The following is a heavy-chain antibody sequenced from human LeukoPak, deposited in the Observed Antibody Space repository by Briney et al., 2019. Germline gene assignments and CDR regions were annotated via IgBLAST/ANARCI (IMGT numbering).Heavy chain of an antibody. CDR3: TKSDGYGLIRI. V-gene: IGHV4-39*07. Sequence: SETLSLTCSVSGDSITGYYWGWIRQPPGKGLERVGNIYYTGNTYYNSSLKSRVTISLDTSKNQFSLKVISMTAADTAAYYCTKSDGYGLIRICGRGTMVTVSS. CDR2: IYYTGNT. CDR1: GDSITGYY. J-gene: IGHJ3*02. D-gene: IGHD3-10*01.